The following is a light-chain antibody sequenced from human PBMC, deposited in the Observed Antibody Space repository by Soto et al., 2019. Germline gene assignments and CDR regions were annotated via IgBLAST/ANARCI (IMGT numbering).Light chain of an antibody. J-gene: IGKJ1*01. CDR1: QSISSW. CDR3: LHDYSYPRT. Sequence: DIQMTQSHSTLSASVGDRVTITRRASQSISSWLAWYQQKPGKAPKLLIYKASSLESGVPSRFSGSGSGADFTLTIRSLQPEDSATYYCLHDYSYPRTFGQGTKVDIK. V-gene: IGKV1-5*03. CDR2: KAS.